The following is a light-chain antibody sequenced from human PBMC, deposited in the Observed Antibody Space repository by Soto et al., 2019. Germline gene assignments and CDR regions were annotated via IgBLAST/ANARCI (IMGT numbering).Light chain of an antibody. CDR3: SSHTSGSTRV. CDR2: EVT. V-gene: IGLV2-14*01. J-gene: IGLJ1*01. CDR1: SGDVDGYDY. Sequence: QSVLTQPASVSGSPGQSIAISCTGTSGDVDGYDYVSWYQQHPDKAPKLMIYEVTKRPSWVSNRFSGSKSGNTASLTISGLQPEDEADYYCSSHTSGSTRVFGSGTKLTVL.